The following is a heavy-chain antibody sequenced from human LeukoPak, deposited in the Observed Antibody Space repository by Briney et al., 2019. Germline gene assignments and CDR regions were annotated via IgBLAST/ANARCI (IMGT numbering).Heavy chain of an antibody. V-gene: IGHV4-34*01. D-gene: IGHD6-13*01. CDR2: INHSGST. Sequence: KPSETLSLTCAVYGGSFSGYYWSWIRQPPGKGLEWIGEINHSGSTNYNPSLKSRVTISVDTSKNQFSLKLSSVTAADTAVYYCASGYSSSSYVGLVSIDHAEYFQHWGQGTLVTVSS. CDR3: ASGYSSSSYVGLVSIDHAEYFQH. J-gene: IGHJ1*01. CDR1: GGSFSGYY.